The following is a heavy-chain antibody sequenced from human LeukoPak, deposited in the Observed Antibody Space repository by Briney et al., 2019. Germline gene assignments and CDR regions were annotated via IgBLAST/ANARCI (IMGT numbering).Heavy chain of an antibody. D-gene: IGHD3-10*01. V-gene: IGHV3-30*01. CDR3: ARDSTYYYDSGSSGPHYFDN. CDR2: ISSGGTYE. CDR1: GFTFSNYA. Sequence: GKSLGLSCAASGFTFSNYAMHWVRQAPGKGLEWVSLISSGGTYEYYADSVKGRFTISRDNSKNTLYLQLNSLRAEDTAVYYCARDSTYYYDSGSSGPHYFDNWGQGTLVTVSS. J-gene: IGHJ4*02.